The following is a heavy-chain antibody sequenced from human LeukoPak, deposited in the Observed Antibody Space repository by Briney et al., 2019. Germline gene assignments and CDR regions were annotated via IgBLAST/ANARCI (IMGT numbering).Heavy chain of an antibody. CDR2: IYYSGKT. V-gene: IGHV4-59*11. CDR3: ARLLDNDSSGDPDTFDM. J-gene: IGHJ3*02. D-gene: IGHD3-22*01. CDR1: GGSLRSQY. Sequence: KPSETLSLTFAGPGGSLRSQYWSWVRQPPGKGVEWIGYIYYSGKTYYSPSLHSRVTISVDTSKNHFSLKLTSVTTADTAVYYCARLLDNDSSGDPDTFDMWGQGTMVTVSS.